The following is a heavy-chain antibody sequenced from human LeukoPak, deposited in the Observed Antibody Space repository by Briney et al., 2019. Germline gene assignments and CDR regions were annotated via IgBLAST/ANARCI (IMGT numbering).Heavy chain of an antibody. Sequence: GRSLRLSCAASGFTFSSYGMHWVRQAPGKGLEWVAVISYDGSNKYYADSVKGRFTISRDNSKNTLYLQMNSLRAEDTAVYYCAKGESVVTAQDDAFDIWGQGTMVTVSS. CDR3: AKGESVVTAQDDAFDI. V-gene: IGHV3-30*18. CDR2: ISYDGSNK. J-gene: IGHJ3*02. CDR1: GFTFSSYG. D-gene: IGHD2-21*02.